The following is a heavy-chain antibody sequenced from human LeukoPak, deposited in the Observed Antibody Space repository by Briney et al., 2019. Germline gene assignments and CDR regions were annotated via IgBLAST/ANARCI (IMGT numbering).Heavy chain of an antibody. Sequence: ASVKVSCKASGYTFTSYGISWVRQAPGQGLEWMGWISAYNGNTNYAQKLQGRVTMTTDTPTSTAYMELRSLRSDDTAVYYCARAFNCSSTSCYRRSWFDPWGQGTLVTVSS. CDR2: ISAYNGNT. J-gene: IGHJ5*02. V-gene: IGHV1-18*01. CDR1: GYTFTSYG. CDR3: ARAFNCSSTSCYRRSWFDP. D-gene: IGHD2-2*02.